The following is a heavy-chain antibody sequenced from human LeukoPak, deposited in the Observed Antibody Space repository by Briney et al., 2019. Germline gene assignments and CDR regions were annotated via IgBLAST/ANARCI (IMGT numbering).Heavy chain of an antibody. J-gene: IGHJ6*02. CDR3: ARQKVGATTGYYYGMDV. CDR1: GYSFTSYW. CDR2: IYPGDSDT. V-gene: IGHV5-51*01. D-gene: IGHD1-26*01. Sequence: EPLKISCKGSGYSFTSYWIGWVRQMPGKGLEWMGIIYPGDSDTRYSPSFQGQVTISADKSISTAYLQWSSLKASDTAMYYCARQKVGATTGYYYGMDVWGQGTTVTVSS.